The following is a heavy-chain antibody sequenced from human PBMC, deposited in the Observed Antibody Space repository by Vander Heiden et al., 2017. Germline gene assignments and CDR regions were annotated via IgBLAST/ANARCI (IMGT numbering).Heavy chain of an antibody. CDR1: GGSLSSTDW. D-gene: IGHD6-19*01. CDR2: IRNSGTT. Sequence: QVQLQESGPGLVKPSGTLSLTCAVSGGSLSSTDWWSWVRRPPGKGLEWIGEIRNSGTTNYNPSLKSRVTMSVDKSKNQFSLNLNSVTAADTAVYYCARVIRTGWRQLDYWGQGALVTVSS. V-gene: IGHV4-4*02. CDR3: ARVIRTGWRQLDY. J-gene: IGHJ4*02.